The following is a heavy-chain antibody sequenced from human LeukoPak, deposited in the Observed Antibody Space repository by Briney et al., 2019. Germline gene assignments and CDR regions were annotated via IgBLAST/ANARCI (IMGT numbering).Heavy chain of an antibody. D-gene: IGHD1-26*01. J-gene: IGHJ4*02. Sequence: PSETLSLTCTVSGGSISSYYWSWIRQPPGKGLDWIGSIYYRGNTFYNPSLRNRASISIDTPKGRFSLTLNSVTAADTAMYFCTRDREHGTQDSWGQGTLVTVS. CDR1: GGSISSYY. CDR2: IYYRGNT. CDR3: TRDREHGTQDS. V-gene: IGHV4-59*12.